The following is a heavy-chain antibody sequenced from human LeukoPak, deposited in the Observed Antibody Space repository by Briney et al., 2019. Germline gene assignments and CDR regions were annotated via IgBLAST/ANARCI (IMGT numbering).Heavy chain of an antibody. CDR3: AKRHGSGSYDDY. CDR2: MNPNSGNT. J-gene: IGHJ4*02. D-gene: IGHD3-10*01. V-gene: IGHV1-8*01. CDR1: GYTFTSYD. Sequence: ASVKVSCKASGYTFTSYDINWVRQATGQGLEWMGWMNPNSGNTGYAQKFQGRVTMTRNTSISTAYMELSSLRSEDTAVYYCAKRHGSGSYDDYWGQGTLVTVSS.